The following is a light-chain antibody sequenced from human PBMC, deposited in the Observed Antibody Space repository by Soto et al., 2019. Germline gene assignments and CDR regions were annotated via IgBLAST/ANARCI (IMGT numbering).Light chain of an antibody. J-gene: IGLJ2*01. CDR2: SNN. CDR1: SSNIGSNT. Sequence: QAVVTQPPSASGTPGQRVTISCSGSSSNIGSNTVNWYQQLPGTAPKLLIYSNNQRPSGVPDRFSGSKSGTSASLAISGLQSEDEADYDCAAWDDSLNGVVFGGVTKLTVL. V-gene: IGLV1-44*01. CDR3: AAWDDSLNGVV.